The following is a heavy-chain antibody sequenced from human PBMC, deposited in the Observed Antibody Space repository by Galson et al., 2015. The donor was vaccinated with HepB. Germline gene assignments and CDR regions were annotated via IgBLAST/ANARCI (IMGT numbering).Heavy chain of an antibody. CDR1: GFTFSSYG. Sequence: SLRLSCAASGFTFSSYGMHWVRQAPGKGLEWVAVMSYDGSNKYYADSVKGRFTISRDNSKNTLYLQMNSLRAEDTAVYYCAKDAVSAVVTANPGYYYYGMDVWGQGTTVTVSS. V-gene: IGHV3-30*18. CDR2: MSYDGSNK. CDR3: AKDAVSAVVTANPGYYYYGMDV. J-gene: IGHJ6*02. D-gene: IGHD2-21*02.